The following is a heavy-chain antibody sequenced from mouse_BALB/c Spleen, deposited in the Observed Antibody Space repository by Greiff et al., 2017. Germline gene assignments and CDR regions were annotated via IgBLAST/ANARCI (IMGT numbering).Heavy chain of an antibody. J-gene: IGHJ3*01. Sequence: EVQGVESGGGLVQPGGSRKLSCAASGFTFSSFGMHWVRQAPEKGLEWVAYISSGSSTIYYADTVKGRFTISRDNPKNTLFLQMTSLRSEDTAMYYCARPPMGTSWFAYWGQGTLVTVSA. V-gene: IGHV5-17*02. CDR2: ISSGSSTI. CDR1: GFTFSSFG. CDR3: ARPPMGTSWFAY. D-gene: IGHD2-1*01.